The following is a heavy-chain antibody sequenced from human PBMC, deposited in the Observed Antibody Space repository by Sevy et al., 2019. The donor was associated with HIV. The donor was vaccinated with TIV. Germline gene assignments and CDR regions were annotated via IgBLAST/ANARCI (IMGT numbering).Heavy chain of an antibody. CDR3: ARAFGTTVITPVDY. CDR1: RYTFTTYN. J-gene: IGHJ4*02. D-gene: IGHD4-4*01. V-gene: IGHV1-8*01. Sequence: ASVKVSCKASRYTFTTYNINWVRQATGQGLEWMGWMNPNSGNTGYVQKFQGRVTMTRNTSISTAYMELSSLRSEDMAVYYCARAFGTTVITPVDYWGQGTLVTVSS. CDR2: MNPNSGNT.